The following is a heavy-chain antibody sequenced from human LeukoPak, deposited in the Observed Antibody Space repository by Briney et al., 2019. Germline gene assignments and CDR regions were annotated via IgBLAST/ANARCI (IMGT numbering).Heavy chain of an antibody. CDR2: ISISGDTT. CDR1: GLTFSSHA. CDR3: ANEIRPNDY. V-gene: IGHV3-23*01. D-gene: IGHD4-17*01. J-gene: IGHJ4*02. Sequence: GGTLRLSCGASGLTFSSHAMTWVRQAPGKGLEWVSAISISGDTTYYADAVKGRFTISRDNSKNTVYLQMNSLRAEDTAVYYCANEIRPNDYWGQGTLVTVSS.